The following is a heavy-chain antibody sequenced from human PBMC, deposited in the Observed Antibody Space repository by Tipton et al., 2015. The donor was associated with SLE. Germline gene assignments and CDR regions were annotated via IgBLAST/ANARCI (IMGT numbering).Heavy chain of an antibody. CDR3: VSGVGNTGRFHY. CDR2: VYRTA. J-gene: IGHJ4*02. Sequence: TLSLTCTVSGGSISSSSYYWGWIRQPPVKGLEWIGIVYRTAYYNPSLKSRVTVSVETSKNEVSLKLNSVTASDTAVYYCVSGVGNTGRFHYWGQGALVTVSS. CDR1: GGSISSSSYY. D-gene: IGHD1-14*01. V-gene: IGHV4-39*07.